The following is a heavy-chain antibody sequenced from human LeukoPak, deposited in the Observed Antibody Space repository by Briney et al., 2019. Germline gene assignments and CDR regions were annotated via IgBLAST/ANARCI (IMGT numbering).Heavy chain of an antibody. CDR2: IYYSGST. V-gene: IGHV4-31*03. J-gene: IGHJ4*02. D-gene: IGHD2-2*01. Sequence: TLSLTCTVSGGSISSGGYYWSWIRQHPGKGLEWIGYIYYSGSTYYNPSLKSRVTRSVDTSKNQFSLKLSSVTAADTAVYYCARAVVVPAATFDYWGQGTLVTVSS. CDR3: ARAVVVPAATFDY. CDR1: GGSISSGGYY.